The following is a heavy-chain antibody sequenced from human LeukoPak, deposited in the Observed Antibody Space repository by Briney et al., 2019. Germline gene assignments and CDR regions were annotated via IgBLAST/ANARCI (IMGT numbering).Heavy chain of an antibody. D-gene: IGHD3-22*01. CDR2: ISSSSSYI. CDR3: ARDYYYPDDSSGEGPPGYYGMDV. J-gene: IGHJ6*02. V-gene: IGHV3-21*01. Sequence: PGGSLRLSCAASGFTFSSYSMSWVRQAPGKGVEWVSSISSSSSYIYYADSVKGRFTISRDNAKNSLYLQMNSLRAEDTAVYYCARDYYYPDDSSGEGPPGYYGMDVWGQGTTVAVSS. CDR1: GFTFSSYS.